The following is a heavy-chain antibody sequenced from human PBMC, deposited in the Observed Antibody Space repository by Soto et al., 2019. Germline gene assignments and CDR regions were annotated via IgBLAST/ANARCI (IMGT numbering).Heavy chain of an antibody. CDR1: GYTFTSYD. Sequence: ASVTASSKASGYTFTSYDINWEQQASGQGLEWMGWMNPNSGNTGYEQKFQGRVTMTRNTSISTAYMELSSLRSEDTAVYYCARNLYGDNVDYWGQGTLVTVSS. CDR3: ARNLYGDNVDY. V-gene: IGHV1-8*01. D-gene: IGHD4-17*01. J-gene: IGHJ4*02. CDR2: MNPNSGNT.